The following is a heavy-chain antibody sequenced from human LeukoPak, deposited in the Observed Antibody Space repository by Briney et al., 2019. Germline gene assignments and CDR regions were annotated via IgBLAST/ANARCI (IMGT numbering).Heavy chain of an antibody. V-gene: IGHV3-23*01. J-gene: IGHJ5*02. CDR2: ISASGGST. CDR1: GFTFSSSA. CDR3: AKDLRNYGYNYFDP. Sequence: GGSLRLSCAASGFTFSSSAMSWVRQVPGKGLEWVSGISASGGSTYYADSVKGRFTISRDNSKNTLYLQMNSLRAEDTAIYYCAKDLRNYGYNYFDPWGQGTLVTVSS. D-gene: IGHD3-10*01.